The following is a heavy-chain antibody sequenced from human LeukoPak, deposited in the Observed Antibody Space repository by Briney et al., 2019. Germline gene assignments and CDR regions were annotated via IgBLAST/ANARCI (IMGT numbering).Heavy chain of an antibody. Sequence: GGSLRLSCATSGFTFSRHWMSWVRQAPGKGPEWVANIKQDGSERYYVHTVKGRFTISRDNAKNSLYLQMNSLRAEDTAVYYCARDGGHSTDLDYWGQGIPVTVSS. CDR3: ARDGGHSTDLDY. D-gene: IGHD2-8*02. J-gene: IGHJ4*02. CDR2: IKQDGSER. CDR1: GFTFSRHW. V-gene: IGHV3-7*01.